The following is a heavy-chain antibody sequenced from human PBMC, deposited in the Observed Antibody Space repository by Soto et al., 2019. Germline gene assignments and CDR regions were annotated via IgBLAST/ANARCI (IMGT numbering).Heavy chain of an antibody. CDR1: GGSIRRRGYY. Sequence: QVQLQESGPGVVKPSQTLSLTCTVSGGSIRRRGYYWSWIRHHPGEGLQWIGFIHYSGITDYNPSLKSRAAISADTSKNQFSLKLSSVTAADTAVYYCASSGAREGDWFDPWGQGTLVTVSS. CDR2: IHYSGIT. J-gene: IGHJ5*02. CDR3: ASSGAREGDWFDP. D-gene: IGHD3-16*01. V-gene: IGHV4-31*03.